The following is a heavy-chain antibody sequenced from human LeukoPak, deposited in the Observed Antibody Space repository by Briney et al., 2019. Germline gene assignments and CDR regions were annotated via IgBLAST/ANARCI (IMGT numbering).Heavy chain of an antibody. D-gene: IGHD3-16*02. CDR1: GGSISSGGYS. V-gene: IGHV4-30-2*01. Sequence: PSQTLSLTCAVSGGSISSGGYSWRWIRQPPGKGLGWLGYIYDSGSTYYNPSLKSRVTISVDRSKNQFSLKLSSVTAADTAVYYCGSMITFGGVIANDYWGQGTLVTVSS. J-gene: IGHJ4*02. CDR3: GSMITFGGVIANDY. CDR2: IYDSGST.